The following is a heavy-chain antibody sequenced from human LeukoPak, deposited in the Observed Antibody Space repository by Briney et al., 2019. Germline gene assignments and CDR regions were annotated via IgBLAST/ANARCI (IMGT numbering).Heavy chain of an antibody. J-gene: IGHJ4*02. Sequence: GESLKISCKGSGYTFTTFWIGWVRQMPGKGLEWMGIIYPGGSDTRYSPSFQGQVTISADKSISTACLQWSSLKASDTAMYYCATSGRGQSTHRYYFDYWGQGTLVTVSS. CDR2: IYPGGSDT. CDR1: GYTFTTFW. V-gene: IGHV5-51*01. D-gene: IGHD3-10*01. CDR3: ATSGRGQSTHRYYFDY.